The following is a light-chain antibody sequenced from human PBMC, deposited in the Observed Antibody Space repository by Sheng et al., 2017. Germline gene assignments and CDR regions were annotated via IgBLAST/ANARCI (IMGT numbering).Light chain of an antibody. CDR3: QSYDSSLSGWV. V-gene: IGLV2-23*01. Sequence: QSALTQPASVSGSPGQSITISCTGTSSDVGSYNFVSWYQQHPGKAPKVMIYEGTKRPSGVSNRFSGSKSGNTASLTISGLQAEDEADYYCQSYDSSLSGWVFGGGTKLTVL. J-gene: IGLJ3*02. CDR1: SSDVGSYNF. CDR2: EGT.